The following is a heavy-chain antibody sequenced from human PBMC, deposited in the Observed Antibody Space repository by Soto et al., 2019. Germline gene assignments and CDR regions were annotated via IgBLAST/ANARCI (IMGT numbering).Heavy chain of an antibody. Sequence: EVQLLESGGALVQPGGSLRLSCAASGFTFSNHAMDWVRQAPGKGLEWVSTISDSGSTYYADSVKGRFTISRDNSKNTQYLQMNSLRAEDTAVYYGARDPGRHYCTSTSCLYFFDHWGQGTLVIVSS. D-gene: IGHD2-2*01. V-gene: IGHV3-23*01. CDR3: ARDPGRHYCTSTSCLYFFDH. CDR2: ISDSGST. CDR1: GFTFSNHA. J-gene: IGHJ4*02.